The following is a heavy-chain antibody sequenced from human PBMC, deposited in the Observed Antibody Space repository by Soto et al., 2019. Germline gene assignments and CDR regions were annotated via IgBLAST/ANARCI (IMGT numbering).Heavy chain of an antibody. CDR3: AKSGSSGWYGWFDP. D-gene: IGHD6-19*01. V-gene: IGHV2-5*01. J-gene: IGHJ5*02. CDR2: IYWNDDK. CDR1: GFSLRTSGVG. Sequence: SGPTLVNPTQTLTLTCIFSGFSLRTSGVGVGWIRQPPGKALEWLGFIYWNDDKRYSPSLKSRLTITKDASKNQVVLTMTNMDPVDTATYYCAKSGSSGWYGWFDPWGQGTLVTVSS.